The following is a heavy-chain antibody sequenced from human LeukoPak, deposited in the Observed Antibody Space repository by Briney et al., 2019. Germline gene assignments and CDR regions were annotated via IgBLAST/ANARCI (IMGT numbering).Heavy chain of an antibody. V-gene: IGHV4-31*03. J-gene: IGHJ4*02. CDR1: GGSISSGGYY. D-gene: IGHD3-10*01. CDR3: AFMVRGVIYY. CDR2: IYYSGST. Sequence: SETLSLTCTVPGGSISSGGYYWSWIRQHPGKGLEWIGYIYYSGSTYYNPSLKSRVTISIDTSKNQFSLKLSSVTAADTAVYYCAFMVRGVIYYWGQGTLVTVSS.